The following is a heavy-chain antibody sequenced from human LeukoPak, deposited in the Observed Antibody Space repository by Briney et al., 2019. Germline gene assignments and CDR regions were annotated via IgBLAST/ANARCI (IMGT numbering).Heavy chain of an antibody. J-gene: IGHJ6*02. V-gene: IGHV1-8*02. CDR1: GYTFAGYY. D-gene: IGHD3-10*01. CDR3: ARSGTPGYYYYGMDV. CDR2: MNPNSGNT. Sequence: ASVKVSCKASGYTFAGYYMHWVRQAPGQGLEWMGWMNPNSGNTGYAQKFQGRVTMTRNTSISTAYMELSSLRSEDTAVYYCARSGTPGYYYYGMDVWGQGTTVTVSS.